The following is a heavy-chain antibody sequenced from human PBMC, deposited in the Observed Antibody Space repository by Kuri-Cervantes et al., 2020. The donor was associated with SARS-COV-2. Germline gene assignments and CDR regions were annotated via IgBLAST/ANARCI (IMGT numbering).Heavy chain of an antibody. Sequence: SETLSLTCTVSGGSISSYYWSWIRQPPGKGLEWIGYIYYSGSTNYNPSRKSRVTISVDTSKNQFSLELSSVTAADTAVYYCARVNYYDSSGYYNWFDPWGQGTLATVSS. CDR1: GGSISSYY. D-gene: IGHD3-22*01. J-gene: IGHJ5*02. CDR2: IYYSGST. V-gene: IGHV4-59*01. CDR3: ARVNYYDSSGYYNWFDP.